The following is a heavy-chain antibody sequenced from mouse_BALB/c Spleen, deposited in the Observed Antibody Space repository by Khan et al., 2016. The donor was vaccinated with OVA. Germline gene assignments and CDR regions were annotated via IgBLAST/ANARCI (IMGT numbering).Heavy chain of an antibody. J-gene: IGHJ2*01. CDR1: GYTFTSYW. CDR2: TNPTNGRT. CDR3: ARIKKIVATYFDY. Sequence: VQLQQSGAELVKAGASVKMSCKASGYTFTSYWMHWVKQRLGQGLEWFAETNPTNGRTYYNEQFKSKATLTVDQSSSTAYMLLSGPTFEDSAVYYCARIKKIVATYFDYGGQGTTLTVSS. D-gene: IGHD1-1*01. V-gene: IGHV1S81*02.